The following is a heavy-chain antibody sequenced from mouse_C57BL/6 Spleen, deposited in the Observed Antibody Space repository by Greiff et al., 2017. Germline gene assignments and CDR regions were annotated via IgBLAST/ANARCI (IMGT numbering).Heavy chain of an antibody. D-gene: IGHD6-5*01. CDR1: GFTFSDYG. J-gene: IGHJ4*01. CDR2: ISSGSSTI. CDR3: AKGWPIYAMDY. Sequence: EVKLMESGGDLVKPGGSLKLSCAASGFTFSDYGMHWVRQAPEKGLEWVAYISSGSSTIYYADTVKGRFTISRDNAKNTLFLQMTSLRSEDTAMYYCAKGWPIYAMDYWGQGTSVTVSS. V-gene: IGHV5-17*01.